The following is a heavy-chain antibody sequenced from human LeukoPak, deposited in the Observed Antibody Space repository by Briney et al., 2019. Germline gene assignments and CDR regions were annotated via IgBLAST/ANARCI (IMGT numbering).Heavy chain of an antibody. CDR2: IYYSGST. CDR3: AREGRIAARPFDY. V-gene: IGHV4-4*08. CDR1: GGSISSYY. D-gene: IGHD6-6*01. Sequence: SETLSLTCTVSGGSISSYYWSWIRQPPGKGLEWIGYIYYSGSTNYNPSLKSRVTISVDTSKNQFSLKLSSVTAADTAVYYCAREGRIAARPFDYWGQGTLVTVSS. J-gene: IGHJ4*02.